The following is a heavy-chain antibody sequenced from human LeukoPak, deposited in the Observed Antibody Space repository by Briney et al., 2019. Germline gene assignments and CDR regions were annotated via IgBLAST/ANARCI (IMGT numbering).Heavy chain of an antibody. V-gene: IGHV4-39*01. J-gene: IGHJ4*02. CDR3: ARHDYYDSSGYYYIDY. D-gene: IGHD3-22*01. CDR1: GFTFSSYE. CDR2: IYYSGST. Sequence: GSLRLSCAASGFTFSSYEMNWVRQPPGKGLAWIGNIYYSGSTYYNPSLKSRVTISVDTSKNQFSLKLSSVTAADTAVYYCARHDYYDSSGYYYIDYWGQGTLVTVSS.